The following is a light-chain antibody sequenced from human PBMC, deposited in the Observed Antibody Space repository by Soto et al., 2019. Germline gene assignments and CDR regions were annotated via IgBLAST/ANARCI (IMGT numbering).Light chain of an antibody. J-gene: IGKJ1*01. CDR3: QFSRT. CDR1: QSVSSSY. V-gene: IGKV3-20*01. Sequence: EIVLTQSPGTLSLSPGERATLSCRASQSVSSSYLAWYQQKPGQAPRLLIYGASSRATGIPDRFSDSGSGTDFSLPVSRLDPEDFAVYYCQFSRTFGQGTKVDIK. CDR2: GAS.